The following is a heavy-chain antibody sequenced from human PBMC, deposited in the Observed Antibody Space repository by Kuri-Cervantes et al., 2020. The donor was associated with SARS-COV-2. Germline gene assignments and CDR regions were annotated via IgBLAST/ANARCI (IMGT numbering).Heavy chain of an antibody. CDR3: ARALANFWSGSDWYFDL. J-gene: IGHJ2*01. V-gene: IGHV4-39*07. Sequence: ESLKISCTVSGGSISSSSYYWGWIRQPPGKGLEWIGSMYHSGSTYYNPSLKSRLTISVDTSKNQFSLKLSSVTAADTAVYYCARALANFWSGSDWYFDLWGRGTLVTVSS. D-gene: IGHD3-3*01. CDR2: MYHSGST. CDR1: GGSISSSSYY.